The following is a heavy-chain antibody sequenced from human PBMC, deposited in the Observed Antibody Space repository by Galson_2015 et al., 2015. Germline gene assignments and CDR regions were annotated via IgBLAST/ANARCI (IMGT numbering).Heavy chain of an antibody. CDR2: ISAYNGNT. D-gene: IGHD2-2*01. J-gene: IGHJ4*02. V-gene: IGHV1-18*01. CDR1: GYTFISYH. Sequence: SVKVSCKASGYTFISYHISWVRQAPGQGLEWMGWISAYNGNTNYAQNLQGRVTMTTDTSTSTAYVELRSPRSDDTAVYYCARTHSSTSWLDYWGQGTLVTVSS. CDR3: ARTHSSTSWLDY.